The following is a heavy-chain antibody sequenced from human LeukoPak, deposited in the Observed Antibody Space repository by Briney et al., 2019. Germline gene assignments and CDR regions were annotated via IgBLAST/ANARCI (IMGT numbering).Heavy chain of an antibody. V-gene: IGHV4-30-2*03. CDR2: IYYSGRT. CDR1: GGSIMVAAYS. CDR3: ARRELLSTPDAFDI. J-gene: IGHJ3*02. D-gene: IGHD3-10*01. Sequence: PSETLSLTCTVSGGSIMVAAYSWSWIRQPPGKGLEWIGYIYYSGRTYYNPSLKSRVTISVDTSKNQFSLKVSSVTAADTAVYYCARRELLSTPDAFDIWGQGTMVTVSS.